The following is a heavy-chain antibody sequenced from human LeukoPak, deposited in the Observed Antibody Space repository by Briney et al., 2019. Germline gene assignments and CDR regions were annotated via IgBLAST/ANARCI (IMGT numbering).Heavy chain of an antibody. Sequence: GGSLRLSCAVSGITLSNYGMSLVRQAPGKGLEWVAGISDSGGSTKYADSVKGRFTISRDNPKNTLFLQMNSLRAEDTAVYFCAKRGVVIRVVLVGFHKEAYYFESWGQGALVTVSS. J-gene: IGHJ4*02. CDR3: AKRGVVIRVVLVGFHKEAYYFES. D-gene: IGHD3/OR15-3a*01. V-gene: IGHV3-23*01. CDR1: GITLSNYG. CDR2: ISDSGGST.